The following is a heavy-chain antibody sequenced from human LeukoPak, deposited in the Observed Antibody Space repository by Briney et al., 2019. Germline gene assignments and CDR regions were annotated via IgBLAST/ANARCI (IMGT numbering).Heavy chain of an antibody. CDR3: AASGWTPGLDY. V-gene: IGHV4-34*01. CDR1: SGSFSGYY. CDR2: INHSGFT. J-gene: IGHJ4*02. Sequence: SQSLSLTCAIDSGSFSGYYWDWIRHPPEKGLEWIGEINHSGFTNYNPSLNSRVTMSVDTSKNQFSLNLTSVTAADTAVYYCAASGWTPGLDYWGQGTPVTVSS. D-gene: IGHD6-19*01.